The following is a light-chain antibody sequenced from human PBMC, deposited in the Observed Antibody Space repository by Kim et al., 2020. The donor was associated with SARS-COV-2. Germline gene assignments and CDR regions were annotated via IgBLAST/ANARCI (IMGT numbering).Light chain of an antibody. CDR2: EDN. CDR1: SGSIASNY. Sequence: TVTISCTRSSGSIASNYVQWYQQRPGSAPTTVIYEDNQRPSGVPDRFSGSIDSSSNSASLTISGLKTEDEADYYFQSYDSSNPCVFGGGTQLTVL. J-gene: IGLJ3*02. CDR3: QSYDSSNPCV. V-gene: IGLV6-57*03.